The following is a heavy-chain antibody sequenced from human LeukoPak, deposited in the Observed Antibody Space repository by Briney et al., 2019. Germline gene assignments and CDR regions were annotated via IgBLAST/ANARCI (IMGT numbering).Heavy chain of an antibody. J-gene: IGHJ5*02. Sequence: ASVKVSCKASGYTFTSYGISWVRQAPGQGLEWMGWISAYNGSTNYAQKLQGRVTMTTDTSTSTAYMELRSLRSDDTAVYYCARDRAYCSGGSCEGWFDPWGQGTLVTVSS. D-gene: IGHD2-15*01. CDR1: GYTFTSYG. CDR3: ARDRAYCSGGSCEGWFDP. V-gene: IGHV1-18*01. CDR2: ISAYNGST.